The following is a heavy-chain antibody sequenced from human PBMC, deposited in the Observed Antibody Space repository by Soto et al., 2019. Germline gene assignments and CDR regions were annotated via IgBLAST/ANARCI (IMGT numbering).Heavy chain of an antibody. J-gene: IGHJ3*02. CDR1: GFTFSSYA. Sequence: EVQLLESGGGLVQPGGSLRLSCAASGFTFSSYAMSWVRQAPGKGLEWVSAISGSGGSTYYADSVKGRFTISRDNSKNALYLHRNSLRSEDTAVYYCTASSGWYNAFDIWGQGTMVTVSS. V-gene: IGHV3-23*01. CDR2: ISGSGGST. D-gene: IGHD6-19*01. CDR3: TASSGWYNAFDI.